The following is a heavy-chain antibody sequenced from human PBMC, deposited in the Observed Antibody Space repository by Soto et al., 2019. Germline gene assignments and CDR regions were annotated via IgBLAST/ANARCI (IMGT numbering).Heavy chain of an antibody. J-gene: IGHJ6*02. CDR3: AKDRSSSLDGMDV. D-gene: IGHD6-19*01. CDR1: GFKFTIYG. V-gene: IGHV3-33*06. CDR2: VWYDGSNK. Sequence: QVQLVESGGGVVQPGRSLRLSCAASGFKFTIYGMHWVRQAPGKGLEWVAVVWYDGSNKYYADSVKGRFTISRDNSKNKLYLQVNSLRAEDTAVYYCAKDRSSSLDGMDVWGQGTTVTVSS.